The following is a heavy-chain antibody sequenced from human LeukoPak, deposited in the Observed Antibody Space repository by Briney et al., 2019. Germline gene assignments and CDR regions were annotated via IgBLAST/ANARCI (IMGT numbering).Heavy chain of an antibody. V-gene: IGHV4-59*01. CDR1: GGSISSYY. Sequence: SETLSLTCTVSGGSISSYYWSWIRQPPGKGLEWIGYIYYSGSTNYNPSLKSRVTISVDTSKNQFSLKLSSVPAADTAVYYCARVRVTMVRGVISRAFDIWGQGTMVTVSS. J-gene: IGHJ3*02. CDR3: ARVRVTMVRGVISRAFDI. CDR2: IYYSGST. D-gene: IGHD3-10*01.